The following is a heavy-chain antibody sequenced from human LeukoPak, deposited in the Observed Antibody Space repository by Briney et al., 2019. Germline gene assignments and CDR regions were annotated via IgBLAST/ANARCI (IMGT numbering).Heavy chain of an antibody. CDR1: GFTLSSNY. CDR2: IYSGGST. V-gene: IGHV3-53*01. Sequence: GGSLRLSCAASGFTLSSNYMRWVRQAPGKGLEWVAVIYSGGSTYYADSVKGRFTISRNNSKNPLSLQMNSLRAEDTAVYYCARVDSGSVDYWGQGTLVTVSS. J-gene: IGHJ4*02. D-gene: IGHD3-10*01. CDR3: ARVDSGSVDY.